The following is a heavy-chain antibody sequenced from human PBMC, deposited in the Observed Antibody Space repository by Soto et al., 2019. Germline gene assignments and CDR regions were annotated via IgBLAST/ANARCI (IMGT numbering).Heavy chain of an antibody. V-gene: IGHV3-23*01. CDR1: GFTFSSYA. J-gene: IGHJ3*02. CDR3: ANYKLFGSAFDI. CDR2: ISVGGGST. D-gene: IGHD3-10*02. Sequence: EVQLLESGGGLVQPGGSLRVSCAASGFTFSSYAMSWVRQAPGKGLEWVSTISVGGGSTYYPDSVKGRFTISRDNSKTPLYLQTNSLRAEDTAVYYCANYKLFGSAFDIWGEGTMVIVSS.